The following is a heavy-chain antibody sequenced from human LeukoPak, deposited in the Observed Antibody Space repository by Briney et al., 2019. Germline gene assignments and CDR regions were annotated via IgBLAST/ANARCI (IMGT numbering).Heavy chain of an antibody. CDR3: ARLRTKAYYYYGMDV. J-gene: IGHJ6*02. D-gene: IGHD3-3*01. CDR1: GYSFTSYW. V-gene: IGHV5-51*01. Sequence: GESLKISCKGSGYSFTSYWIGWVRQMPGKGLEWMGIIYPGDSDTRYSPSFQGQVTISADKSISTAYLQWSSLKASGTAMYYCARLRTKAYYYYGMDVWGQGTTVTVSS. CDR2: IYPGDSDT.